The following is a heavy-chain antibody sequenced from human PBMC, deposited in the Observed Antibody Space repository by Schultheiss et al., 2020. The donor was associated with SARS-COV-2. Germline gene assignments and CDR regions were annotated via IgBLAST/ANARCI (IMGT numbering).Heavy chain of an antibody. CDR1: GGSFSGYY. V-gene: IGHV4-34*01. D-gene: IGHD3-3*01. Sequence: GSLRLSCAVYGGSFSGYYWSWIRQPPGEGLEWIGEINHSGSTNYNPSLKRRVTVSVDTSKNQFSLKLSSVTAADTAVYYCARVHDFWSGYLSYYYYGMDVWGQGTTVTVSS. CDR2: INHSGST. CDR3: ARVHDFWSGYLSYYYYGMDV. J-gene: IGHJ6*02.